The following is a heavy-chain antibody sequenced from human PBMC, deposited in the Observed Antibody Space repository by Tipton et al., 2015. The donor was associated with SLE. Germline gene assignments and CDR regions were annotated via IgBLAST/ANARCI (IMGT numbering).Heavy chain of an antibody. CDR3: THSNYGGHDY. CDR2: IYSAGDT. Sequence: SLRLSCAASGFSVSSNYMSWVRQAPGKGLEWVSVIYSAGDTYYADSVKGRFTISRDNAKNILYLQMNSLKTEDTAVYYCTHSNYGGHDYWGQGTLVTVSS. CDR1: GFSVSSNY. D-gene: IGHD4-11*01. J-gene: IGHJ4*02. V-gene: IGHV3-53*01.